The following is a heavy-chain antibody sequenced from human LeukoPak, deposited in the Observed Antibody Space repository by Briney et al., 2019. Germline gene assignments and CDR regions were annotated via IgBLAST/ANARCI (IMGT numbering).Heavy chain of an antibody. CDR2: ISGSGGST. CDR3: AKSHDDSRKGNAFDI. CDR1: GFTFSSYA. J-gene: IGHJ3*02. Sequence: PSGGSLRLSCAASGFTFSSYAMSWVRQAPGKGLEGVSAISGSGGSTYYADSVKGRFTISRDNSKSTLYLQMNSLRAEDTAVYYCAKSHDDSRKGNAFDIWGQGTMVTVSS. V-gene: IGHV3-23*01. D-gene: IGHD3-22*01.